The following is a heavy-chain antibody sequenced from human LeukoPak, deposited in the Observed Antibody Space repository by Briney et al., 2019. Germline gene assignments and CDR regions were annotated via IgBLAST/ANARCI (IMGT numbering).Heavy chain of an antibody. CDR1: GFTVSSNY. Sequence: GGSLRLSCAASGFTVSSNYMSWVRQAPGKGLEWVSVIYSGDNTYYADSVKGRFTISRDNSKNTLYLQMNSLRAEDTAVYYCARLYRGRRGGPNWYFDLWGRGTLVTVSS. D-gene: IGHD1-26*01. CDR2: IYSGDNT. CDR3: ARLYRGRRGGPNWYFDL. J-gene: IGHJ2*01. V-gene: IGHV3-53*01.